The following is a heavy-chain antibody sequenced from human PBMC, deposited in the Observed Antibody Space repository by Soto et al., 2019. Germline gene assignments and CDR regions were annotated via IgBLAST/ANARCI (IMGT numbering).Heavy chain of an antibody. CDR2: ISAYNGNT. Sequence: QVPLVQSGAEVKKPGASVKVSCKASGYTFTSYGISWVRQAPGQGLEWMGWISAYNGNTNYAQKLQGRVTMTTDTSTSTAYMELRSLRSDDTAVYYCARDHPGIAAAGTTHYGMDVWGQGTTVTVSS. D-gene: IGHD6-13*01. CDR1: GYTFTSYG. V-gene: IGHV1-18*01. CDR3: ARDHPGIAAAGTTHYGMDV. J-gene: IGHJ6*02.